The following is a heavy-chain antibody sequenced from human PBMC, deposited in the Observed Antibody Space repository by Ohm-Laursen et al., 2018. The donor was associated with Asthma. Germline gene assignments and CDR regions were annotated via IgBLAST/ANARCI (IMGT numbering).Heavy chain of an antibody. CDR1: GYTFTSYA. J-gene: IGHJ6*02. CDR3: ARDIILLWFRELPRGGMDV. V-gene: IGHV7-4-1*02. D-gene: IGHD3-10*01. Sequence: SVKVSCKASGYTFTSYAMNWVRQAPGQGLEWMGWINTNTGNPTYAQGFTGRFVFSLDTSVSTAYLQISSLKAEDTAVYYCARDIILLWFRELPRGGMDVWGQGTTVTVSS. CDR2: INTNTGNP.